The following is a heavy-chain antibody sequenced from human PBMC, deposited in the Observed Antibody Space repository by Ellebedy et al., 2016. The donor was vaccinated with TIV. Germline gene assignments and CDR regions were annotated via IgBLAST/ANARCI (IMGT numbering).Heavy chain of an antibody. CDR1: GYTFANYY. CDR2: IIPIVVIP. CDR3: AKISRWEAFDI. D-gene: IGHD1-26*01. Sequence: SVKVSXXPSGYTFANYYLHWLRQAPGQGLEWMGRIIPIVVIPDYAQKFQGRVTITADKSTSTAYMELSSLKFEDTAIYYCAKISRWEAFDIWGQGTMVIVSS. J-gene: IGHJ3*02. V-gene: IGHV1-69*02.